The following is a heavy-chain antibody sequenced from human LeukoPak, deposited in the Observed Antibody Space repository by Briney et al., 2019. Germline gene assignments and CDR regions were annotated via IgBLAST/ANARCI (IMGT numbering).Heavy chain of an antibody. D-gene: IGHD3-3*01. Sequence: PGGSLRLSCAASGFTFSSYSMNWVRQAPGKGLEWVSYISSSSSTIYYADSVKGRFTISRDNAKNSLYLQMNSLRAEDTAVYYCARDLGVTIFGVVIEPDYYYGMDVWGQGTTVTVSS. CDR3: ARDLGVTIFGVVIEPDYYYGMDV. CDR2: ISSSSSTI. J-gene: IGHJ6*02. CDR1: GFTFSSYS. V-gene: IGHV3-48*01.